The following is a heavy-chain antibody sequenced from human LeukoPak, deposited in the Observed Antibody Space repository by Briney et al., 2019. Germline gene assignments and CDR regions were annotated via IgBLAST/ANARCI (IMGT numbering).Heavy chain of an antibody. CDR1: GGSFSGYY. V-gene: IGHV4-34*01. J-gene: IGHJ4*02. D-gene: IGHD4-23*01. CDR2: IYYSGST. CDR3: ACPTVGFDY. Sequence: SETLSLTCAVYGGSFSGYYWSWIRQPPGKGLEWIGSIYYSGSTYYNPSLKSRVTISVDTSKNQFSLKLSSVTAADTAVYYCACPTVGFDYWGQGTLVTVSS.